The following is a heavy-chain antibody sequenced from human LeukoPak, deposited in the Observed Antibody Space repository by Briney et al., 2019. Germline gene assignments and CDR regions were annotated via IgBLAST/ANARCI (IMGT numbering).Heavy chain of an antibody. V-gene: IGHV1-18*04. CDR3: ARGVQLLRRFDY. CDR1: GYTFTGYY. J-gene: IGHJ4*02. Sequence: EASVKVSCKASGYTFTGYYMHWVRQAPGQGLEWMGWISAYNGNTNYAQKLQGRVTMTTDTSTSTAYMELRSLRSDDTAVYYCARGVQLLRRFDYWGQGTLVTVSS. D-gene: IGHD3-10*01. CDR2: ISAYNGNT.